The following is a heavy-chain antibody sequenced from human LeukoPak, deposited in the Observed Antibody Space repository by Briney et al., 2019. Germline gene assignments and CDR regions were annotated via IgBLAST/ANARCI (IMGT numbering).Heavy chain of an antibody. CDR2: IRYDGSNK. CDR1: GFTFSSYG. D-gene: IGHD3-22*01. J-gene: IGHJ4*02. CDR3: AKDPAETYYYDSSGNYFDY. V-gene: IGHV3-30*02. Sequence: GGSLRLSCAASGFTFSSYGMHWVRQAPGKGLEWVAFIRYDGSNKYYADSVKGRFTISRDNSKNTLYLQMNSLRAEDTAVYYCAKDPAETYYYDSSGNYFDYWGQGTLVTVSS.